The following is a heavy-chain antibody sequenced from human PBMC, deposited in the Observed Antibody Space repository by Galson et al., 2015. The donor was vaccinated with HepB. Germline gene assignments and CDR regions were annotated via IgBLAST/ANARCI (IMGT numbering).Heavy chain of an antibody. J-gene: IGHJ5*02. D-gene: IGHD2-2*01. Sequence: SVKVSCKASGGTFSSYAISWVRQAPGQGLEWMGGIIPILDITNYAQKFQGRVTITADKSTSTAYMDLSSLRSEDTAVYYCAREVSEYQLVPYKWFDPWGQGTLVTVSS. CDR2: IIPILDIT. CDR3: AREVSEYQLVPYKWFDP. CDR1: GGTFSSYA. V-gene: IGHV1-69*10.